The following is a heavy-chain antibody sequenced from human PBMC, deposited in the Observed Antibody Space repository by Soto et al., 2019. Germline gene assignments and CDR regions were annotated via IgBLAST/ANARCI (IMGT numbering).Heavy chain of an antibody. CDR1: GLTLSNYA. CDR2: ISYDGSNR. J-gene: IGHJ4*02. Sequence: QVQLVESGGGVVQPGRSLRLSCAASGLTLSNYAMHWVRQAPGKGLEWVAVISYDGSNRYYADSVKGRFTITRDNSKNPLKLQMNSLRAEDTAVYYCARVTQAVGADYWGQGTLVTVSS. V-gene: IGHV3-30-3*01. CDR3: ARVTQAVGADY. D-gene: IGHD6-19*01.